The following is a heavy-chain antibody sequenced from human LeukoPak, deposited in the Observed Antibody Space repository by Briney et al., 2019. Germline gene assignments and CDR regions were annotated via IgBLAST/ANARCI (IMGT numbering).Heavy chain of an antibody. CDR1: GFSFGDYA. V-gene: IGHV3-49*03. J-gene: IGHJ4*02. CDR2: IRSKAYGGTT. Sequence: GGPLRLSCTASGFSFGDYAMSWFRQAPGKGLEWVGFIRSKAYGGTTEYAASVKGRFTISKDDSKSIAYLQMNSLKTEDTAVYYCTRNPYYDFCCFDYWGQGTLVTVSS. CDR3: TRNPYYDFCCFDY. D-gene: IGHD3-3*01.